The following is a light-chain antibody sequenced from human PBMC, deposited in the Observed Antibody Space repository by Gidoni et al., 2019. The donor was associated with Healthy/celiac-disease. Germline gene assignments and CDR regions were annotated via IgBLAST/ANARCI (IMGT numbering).Light chain of an antibody. CDR2: GNS. CDR3: QTYDSSLSGSV. CDR1: SSNIGAGYD. J-gene: IGLJ2*01. Sequence: QSVLTQPPSVSRAPGQRVTISCTGSSSNIGAGYDVHWYQQLPGTAPKLLIYGNSDRRSGVPDRFSGSKSGTSASLAITGLQAEDEADYYCQTYDSSLSGSVFGGGTKLTVL. V-gene: IGLV1-40*01.